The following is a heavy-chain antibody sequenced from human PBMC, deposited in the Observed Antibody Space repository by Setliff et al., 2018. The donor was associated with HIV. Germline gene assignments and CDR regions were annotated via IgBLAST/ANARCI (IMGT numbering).Heavy chain of an antibody. V-gene: IGHV4-4*07. Sequence: TLSLTCPVSGASIGDYYWNWIRQPAGKGLEWIGRVYASAYSNYNPSLKSRVTMSVDTSQNQFSLKLRSVNAADTAVYYCARDWVTRSNYYGSGSPWYFDFWGRGILVTVSS. CDR3: ARDWVTRSNYYGSGSPWYFDF. CDR2: VYASAYS. J-gene: IGHJ2*01. CDR1: GASIGDYY. D-gene: IGHD3-10*01.